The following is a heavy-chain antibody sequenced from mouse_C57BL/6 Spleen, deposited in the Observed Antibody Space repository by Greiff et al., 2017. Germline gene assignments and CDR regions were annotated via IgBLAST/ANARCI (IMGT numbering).Heavy chain of an antibody. Sequence: EVKVVESGGGLVKPGGSLKLSCAASGFTFSDYGMHWVRQAPEKGLEWVAYISSGSSTIYYADTVKGRFTISRDNAKNTLFLQMTSLRSEDTAMYYCAIITTVVGYFDVWGTGTTVTVSS. CDR2: ISSGSSTI. CDR1: GFTFSDYG. CDR3: AIITTVVGYFDV. D-gene: IGHD1-1*01. J-gene: IGHJ1*03. V-gene: IGHV5-17*01.